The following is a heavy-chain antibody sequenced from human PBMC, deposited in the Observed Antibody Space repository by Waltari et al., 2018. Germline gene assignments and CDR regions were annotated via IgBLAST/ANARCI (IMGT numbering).Heavy chain of an antibody. V-gene: IGHV3-33*01. CDR1: GFTFSSYG. CDR2: IWYDGSNK. Sequence: QVQLVESGGGVVQPGRSLRLSCAASGFTFSSYGMHWVRQASGKGLEWVAVIWYDGSNKYYADSVKGRFTISRDNSKNTLYLQMNSLRAEDTAVYYCARDINRAFDIWGQGTMVTVSS. J-gene: IGHJ3*02. CDR3: ARDINRAFDI.